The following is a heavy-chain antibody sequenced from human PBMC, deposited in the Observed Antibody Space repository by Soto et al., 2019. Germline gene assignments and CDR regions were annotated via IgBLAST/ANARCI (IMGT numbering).Heavy chain of an antibody. J-gene: IGHJ6*02. D-gene: IGHD2-2*01. V-gene: IGHV3-30*18. Sequence: PRLSCAASGFTFSSYGMHWVRQAPGEGLEWVALISYHGSNQYYGDSVKGRFTISRDNSKNMLYLQMNSLRAEDTAVYFCAKGYCSSPSCPYYYYYYAMDVWGQGTTVTVSS. CDR3: AKGYCSSPSCPYYYYYYAMDV. CDR1: GFTFSSYG. CDR2: ISYHGSNQ.